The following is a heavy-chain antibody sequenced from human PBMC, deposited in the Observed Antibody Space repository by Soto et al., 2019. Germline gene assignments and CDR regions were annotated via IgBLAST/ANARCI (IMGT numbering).Heavy chain of an antibody. Sequence: SETLSLTCTVSGGSISSGDYYWSWIRQPPGKGLEWIGYIYYSGSTYYNPSLKSRVTISVDTSKNQFSLKLSSVTAADTAVYYCARVRSEEYYDFWSGYLSPTYYFDYWGQGTLVTVSS. J-gene: IGHJ4*02. V-gene: IGHV4-30-4*01. D-gene: IGHD3-3*01. CDR2: IYYSGST. CDR3: ARVRSEEYYDFWSGYLSPTYYFDY. CDR1: GGSISSGDYY.